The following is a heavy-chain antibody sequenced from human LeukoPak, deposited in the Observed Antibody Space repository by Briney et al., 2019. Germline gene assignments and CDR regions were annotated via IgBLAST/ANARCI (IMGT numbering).Heavy chain of an antibody. CDR2: LYPGDSHT. CDR1: GYSFPIYW. V-gene: IGHV5-51*01. J-gene: IGHJ4*02. CDR3: ARRSTYGSGTNYLFDY. D-gene: IGHD3-10*01. Sequence: GESLKISCKGSGYSFPIYWIAWVRQMSGKGLGWMGILYPGDSHTRYSPSFQGQITISADKSISTAYLHWSSLKASDTAMYYCARRSTYGSGTNYLFDYWGQGTLVTVSS.